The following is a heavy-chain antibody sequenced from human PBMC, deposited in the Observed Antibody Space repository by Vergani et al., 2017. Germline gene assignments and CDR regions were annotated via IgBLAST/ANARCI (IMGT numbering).Heavy chain of an antibody. CDR2: IIPILGTA. Sequence: QVQLVQSGAEVKKPGSSVKVSCKASGGTFSSYTISWVRQAPGQGLEWMGRIIPILGTANYAQKFQGRVTITADKSTSTAYMELSSLRSEDTAVYYCARTPYYDQTYYIDCWGEPPLVTVSS. V-gene: IGHV1-69*08. J-gene: IGHJ4*02. CDR3: ARTPYYDQTYYIDC. CDR1: GGTFSSYT. D-gene: IGHD3-3*01.